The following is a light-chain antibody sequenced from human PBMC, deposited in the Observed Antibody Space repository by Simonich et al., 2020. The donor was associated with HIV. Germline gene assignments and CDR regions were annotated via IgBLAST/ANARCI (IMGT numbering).Light chain of an antibody. Sequence: DIVMTQSPDSLAVSLGERATINCKSSQNCLYSSNNKNYLGWYQQKPGPPPKLLIYRASTRESGVPDRFSGSGSGTDFTLTISSLQAEDVAVYSTPLTFGGGTKVEIK. CDR1: QNCLYSSNNKNY. J-gene: IGKJ4*01. V-gene: IGKV4-1*01. CDR2: RAS. CDR3: PLT.